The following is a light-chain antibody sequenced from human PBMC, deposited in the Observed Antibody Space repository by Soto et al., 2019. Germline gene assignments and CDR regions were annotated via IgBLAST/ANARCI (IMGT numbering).Light chain of an antibody. Sequence: QAVVTQPPSASGTPGQRVTISCSGSGSNVGTSYVYWYQQLPGPAPTLLIYANDQRPSGVPDRFSGSKSGTSASLAISGLRSEDEADYYCAAWDHSLSARVFGGGTKVTVL. CDR1: GSNVGTSY. CDR2: AND. CDR3: AAWDHSLSARV. J-gene: IGLJ3*02. V-gene: IGLV1-47*01.